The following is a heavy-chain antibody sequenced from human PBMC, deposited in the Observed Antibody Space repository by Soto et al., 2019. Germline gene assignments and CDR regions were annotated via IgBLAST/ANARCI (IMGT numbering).Heavy chain of an antibody. CDR1: GFTFDDFA. CDR2: ISWNSGNI. D-gene: IGHD3-3*01. V-gene: IGHV3-9*01. CDR3: AKGAVTSIFGYFDY. Sequence: DVHLVESGGGLVQPGRSLRLSCAASGFTFDDFAMHWVRQVPGKGLEWVSSISWNSGNIVYADSVKGRFTISRDSAKNFLYLQMNSLRTEDTALYYCAKGAVTSIFGYFDYWGQGTLVTVSS. J-gene: IGHJ4*02.